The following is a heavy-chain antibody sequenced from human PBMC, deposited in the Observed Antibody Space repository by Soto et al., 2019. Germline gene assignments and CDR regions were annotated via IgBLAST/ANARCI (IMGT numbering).Heavy chain of an antibody. J-gene: IGHJ4*02. CDR1: GGSISSGDYY. D-gene: IGHD4-17*01. Sequence: SETLSLTCTVSGGSISSGDYYWSWIRQHPGKGLEWIGYIYYSGSTYYNPSLKSRVTISVDTSKNQFSLKLSSVTAADTAVYYCARQVGATVTTRFDYWGQGTLVTVSS. CDR2: IYYSGST. V-gene: IGHV4-31*03. CDR3: ARQVGATVTTRFDY.